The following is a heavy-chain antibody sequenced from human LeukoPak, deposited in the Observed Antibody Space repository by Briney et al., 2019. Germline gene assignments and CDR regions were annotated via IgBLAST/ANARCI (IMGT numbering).Heavy chain of an antibody. CDR2: IWYDGTNE. J-gene: IGHJ4*02. D-gene: IGHD2-15*01. Sequence: GRSLRLSCTASGFILSSYGMHWVRQAPGKGLEWVALIWYDGTNEYYTDSVKGRFTISRAHSKNTLYLQMNSLRAEDTAVYYCARVPYCSGGRCSSWIDHWGQGTLVTVSS. CDR1: GFILSSYG. V-gene: IGHV3-33*01. CDR3: ARVPYCSGGRCSSWIDH.